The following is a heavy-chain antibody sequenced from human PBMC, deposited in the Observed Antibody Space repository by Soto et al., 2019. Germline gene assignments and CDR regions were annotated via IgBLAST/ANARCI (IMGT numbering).Heavy chain of an antibody. Sequence: PGGSLRLSCAASGFTFSSYAMSWVRQAPGKGLEWVSAISGSGGSTYYADSVKGRFTISRDNSKNTLYLQMNSLRAEDTAVYYCAKVYSMGSWDPSPFEYWGQGTLVTVSS. CDR1: GFTFSSYA. D-gene: IGHD2-15*01. CDR2: ISGSGGST. CDR3: AKVYSMGSWDPSPFEY. J-gene: IGHJ4*02. V-gene: IGHV3-23*01.